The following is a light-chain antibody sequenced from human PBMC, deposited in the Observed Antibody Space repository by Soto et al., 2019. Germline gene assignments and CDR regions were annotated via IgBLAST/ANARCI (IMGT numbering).Light chain of an antibody. CDR1: TGAVTSGYY. Sequence: QAVVTQEPSLTVSPGGTVTLTCASSTGAVTSGYYPNRFQQKPGQAPRALIYSTSNTQSWTPARFSGSLLGGKAALTLSGVQPEDEAEYYCLLYYGGAPVFGGGTKLTVL. CDR3: LLYYGGAPV. J-gene: IGLJ3*02. CDR2: STS. V-gene: IGLV7-43*01.